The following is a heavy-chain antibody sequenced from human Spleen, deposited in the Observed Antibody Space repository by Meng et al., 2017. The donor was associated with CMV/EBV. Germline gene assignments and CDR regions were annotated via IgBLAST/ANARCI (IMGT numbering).Heavy chain of an antibody. CDR2: ISSSSSTI. J-gene: IGHJ4*02. CDR3: ASSGRTVQPNYYDSSGYPYYFDY. CDR1: GFTFSDYY. D-gene: IGHD3-22*01. V-gene: IGHV3-11*04. Sequence: GESLKISCAASGFTFSDYYMSWIRQAPGKGLEWVSYISSSSSTIYYADSVKGRFTISRDNAKNSLYLQMNSLRAEDTAVYYCASSGRTVQPNYYDSSGYPYYFDYWGQGTLVTVSS.